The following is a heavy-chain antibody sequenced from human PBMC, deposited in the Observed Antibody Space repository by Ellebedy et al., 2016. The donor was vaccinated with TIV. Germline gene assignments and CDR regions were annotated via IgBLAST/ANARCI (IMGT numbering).Heavy chain of an antibody. CDR3: TKRGVGWAAFDI. V-gene: IGHV3-23*01. J-gene: IGHJ3*02. Sequence: PGGSLRLSCAASGFTFSSYAMNWVRQAPGKGLECVSAIRGSGDTTYYADSVKGRFTISRDNSQDTVHLQMNSLRAEDTDVYECTKRGVGWAAFDIWGPGTMVTVSS. D-gene: IGHD6-19*01. CDR2: IRGSGDTT. CDR1: GFTFSSYA.